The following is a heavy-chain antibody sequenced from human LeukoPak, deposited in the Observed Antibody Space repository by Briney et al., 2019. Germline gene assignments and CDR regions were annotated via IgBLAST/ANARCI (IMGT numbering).Heavy chain of an antibody. CDR1: GGSFSGYY. V-gene: IGHV4-34*01. D-gene: IGHD3-22*01. J-gene: IGHJ4*02. Sequence: SETLSLTCAVYGGSFSGYYWSWIRQPPGKGLEWIGEINHSGSTNRNPSLKSRVTISVDTSKNQFSLKLSSVTAADTAVYYCARDDSSGYFSTIDYWGQGTLVTVSS. CDR3: ARDDSSGYFSTIDY. CDR2: INHSGST.